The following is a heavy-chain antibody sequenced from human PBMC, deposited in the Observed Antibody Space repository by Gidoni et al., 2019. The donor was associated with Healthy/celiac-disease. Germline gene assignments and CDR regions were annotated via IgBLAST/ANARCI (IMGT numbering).Heavy chain of an antibody. CDR1: GGSFCSGGYS. V-gene: IGHV4-31*03. CDR3: ARVRSFDFWSGYSSYGMDV. D-gene: IGHD3-3*01. CDR2: IYYSGST. Sequence: QVQLQESGPEMVKPSQPLSLTCTVSGGSFCSGGYSWSWIRHHPGKGLEWIGYIYYSGSTYYNPSLKSRVTISVDTSKNQFSLKLSSVTAADTAVYYCARVRSFDFWSGYSSYGMDVWGQGTTVTVSS. J-gene: IGHJ6*02.